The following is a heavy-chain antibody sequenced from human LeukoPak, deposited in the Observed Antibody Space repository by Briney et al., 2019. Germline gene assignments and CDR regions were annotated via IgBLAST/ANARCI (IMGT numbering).Heavy chain of an antibody. J-gene: IGHJ6*02. Sequence: PGGSLRLSCAASGFTVSSNYLSWVRQAPGKGLEWVSVIYSGGNTYYADSVKGRFTISRDNSKNTLFLQMNSLRAEDTAMYYCARLPDTPGDYGMAVWGQGTTVTVSS. V-gene: IGHV3-53*01. CDR3: ARLPDTPGDYGMAV. CDR2: IYSGGNT. D-gene: IGHD1-14*01. CDR1: GFTVSSNY.